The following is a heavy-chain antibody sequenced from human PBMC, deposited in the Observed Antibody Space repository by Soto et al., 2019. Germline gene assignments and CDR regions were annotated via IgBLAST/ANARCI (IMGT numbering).Heavy chain of an antibody. J-gene: IGHJ6*02. D-gene: IGHD3-10*01. CDR3: ARLQKEVRGVVSSYYYYYGVDV. Sequence: PGGSLRLSCAASGFTFSSYGMHWVRQAPGKGLEWVAVIWYDGSNKYYADSVKGRFAISRDNSKNQFSLKLNSVTAADTAVYYCARLQKEVRGVVSSYYYYYGVDVWGQGTTVTVSS. CDR1: GFTFSSYG. CDR2: IWYDGSNK. V-gene: IGHV3-33*01.